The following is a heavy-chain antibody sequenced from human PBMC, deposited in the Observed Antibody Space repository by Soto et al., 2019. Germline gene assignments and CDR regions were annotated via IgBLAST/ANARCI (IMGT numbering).Heavy chain of an antibody. CDR1: GFTFSSYA. Sequence: GGSLRLSCAASGFTFSSYAMTWVRQAPGKGLEWVSAINAAGVTPFYADSVKGRFTISRDNAKNTLYLQMNSLMAEDTAVYYCASSLLTPFDCWGQGTLVTVSS. CDR3: ASSLLTPFDC. CDR2: INAAGVTP. D-gene: IGHD7-27*01. V-gene: IGHV3-23*01. J-gene: IGHJ4*02.